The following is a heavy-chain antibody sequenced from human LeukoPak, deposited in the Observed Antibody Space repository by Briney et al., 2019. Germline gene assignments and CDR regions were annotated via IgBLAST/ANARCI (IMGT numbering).Heavy chain of an antibody. J-gene: IGHJ4*02. CDR2: INHSGST. CDR1: GGSFSGYY. CDR3: ARQAKRIWSPYYFDY. D-gene: IGHD3-3*01. V-gene: IGHV4-34*01. Sequence: SETLSLTCAVYGGSFSGYYWSWIRQPPGKGLEWIGEINHSGSTNYNPSLKNRVTISVDTSKNQFSLKLSSVTAADTAVYYCARQAKRIWSPYYFDYWGQGTLVTVSS.